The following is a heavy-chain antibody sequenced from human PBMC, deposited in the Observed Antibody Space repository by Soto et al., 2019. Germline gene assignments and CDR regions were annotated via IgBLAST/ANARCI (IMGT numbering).Heavy chain of an antibody. V-gene: IGHV3-74*01. CDR1: GFTIIGHC. D-gene: IGHD4-4*01. CDR2: INMDGSTT. J-gene: IGHJ4*02. Sequence: GPQRLPWAVVGFTIIGHCMHWVRQAAGKGLVWVSRINMDGSTTNYADSVKGRFIISRDNAKNTLYLQMNSLRAEDTALYYCARGPRGLYGNDYWGQGALVTVSS. CDR3: ARGPRGLYGNDY.